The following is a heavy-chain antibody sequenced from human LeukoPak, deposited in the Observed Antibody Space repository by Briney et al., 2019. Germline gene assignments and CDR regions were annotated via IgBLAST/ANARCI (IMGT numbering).Heavy chain of an antibody. CDR1: GGTFSSYA. Sequence: SVKVSCKASGGTFSSYAISWVRQAPGQGLEWMGGIIRIFGTANYAQKFQGRVTITADESTSTAYMELSSLRSEDTAVYYCARDPEAQYYDFWSGYFDYWGQGTLVTVSS. J-gene: IGHJ4*02. V-gene: IGHV1-69*01. D-gene: IGHD3-3*01. CDR2: IIRIFGTA. CDR3: ARDPEAQYYDFWSGYFDY.